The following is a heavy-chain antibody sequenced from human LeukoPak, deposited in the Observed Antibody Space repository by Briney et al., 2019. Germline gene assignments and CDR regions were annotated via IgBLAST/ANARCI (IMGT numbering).Heavy chain of an antibody. J-gene: IGHJ6*02. V-gene: IGHV3-30-3*01. CDR3: ARAMISYNYYYGMDV. CDR1: GFTFGKYW. D-gene: IGHD3-16*01. CDR2: ISYDGSNK. Sequence: GGSLRLSCVASGFTFGKYWMSWVRQAPGKGLEWVAVISYDGSNKYYADSVKGRFTISRDNSKNTLYLQMNSLRAEDTAVYYCARAMISYNYYYGMDVWGQGTTVTVSS.